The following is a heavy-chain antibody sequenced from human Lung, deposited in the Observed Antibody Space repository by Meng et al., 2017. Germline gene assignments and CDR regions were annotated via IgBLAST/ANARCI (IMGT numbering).Heavy chain of an antibody. Sequence: VPVVEAAGGLVTPGGSLSLSCAGSGFTISNAWMTWVRQATGKGLEWIGRMKSNVDGGTVDYAAALKGRFFISRDDSKNMFYLQMNSLKSEDTAVYYCTGHIDYWGHGTLVTVSS. CDR2: MKSNVDGGTV. V-gene: IGHV3-15*01. J-gene: IGHJ4*01. CDR3: TGHIDY. CDR1: GFTISNAW.